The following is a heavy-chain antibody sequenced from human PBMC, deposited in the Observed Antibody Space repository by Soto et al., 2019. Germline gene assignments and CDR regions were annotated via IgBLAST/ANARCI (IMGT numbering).Heavy chain of an antibody. CDR3: ARESGENWTYEAH. Sequence: SETLSLTCTVSGAYVSDFSWSWIRQPAGKGLEWIGRITANGITQYTPSFRSRVTMSMDTSRNQLSLNLQSATAADTALYYCARESGENWTYEAHWGQGTLVTVSS. CDR2: ITANGIT. CDR1: GAYVSDFS. D-gene: IGHD1-7*01. V-gene: IGHV4-4*07. J-gene: IGHJ1*01.